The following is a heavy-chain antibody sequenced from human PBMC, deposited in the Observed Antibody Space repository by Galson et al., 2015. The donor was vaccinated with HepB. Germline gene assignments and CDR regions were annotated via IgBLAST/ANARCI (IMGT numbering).Heavy chain of an antibody. D-gene: IGHD2-15*01. CDR1: GFSFTRYA. CDR3: AKDGIMVANNPYHFHY. CDR2: ITSSGGNS. Sequence: SLRLSCAASGFSFTRYAMTWVRQAPGKGLEWVSSITSSGGNSYYTDSVKGRFTVSRDNSKNTLLLQLNSLRAEDTAMYPCAKDGIMVANNPYHFHYWGQGTLVTVSS. J-gene: IGHJ4*02. V-gene: IGHV3-23*01.